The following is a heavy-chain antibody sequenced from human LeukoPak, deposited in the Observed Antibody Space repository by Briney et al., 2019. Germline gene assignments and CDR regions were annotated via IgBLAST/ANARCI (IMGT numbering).Heavy chain of an antibody. J-gene: IGHJ4*02. CDR2: MYSGGLT. CDR3: ARELGSTRSFDY. V-gene: IGHV3-53*01. CDR1: GFTISDNY. D-gene: IGHD1-26*01. Sequence: GWSLRLSCTASGFTISDNYMSWVRQAPGKGLEWVSVMYSGGLTYYLDSVKGRFSTSRDNAKNTLFLQMNSLRVEDTAVYYCARELGSTRSFDYWGQGTLVTVSS.